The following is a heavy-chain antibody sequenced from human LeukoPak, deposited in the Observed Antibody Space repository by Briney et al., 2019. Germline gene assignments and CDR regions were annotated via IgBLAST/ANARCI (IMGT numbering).Heavy chain of an antibody. J-gene: IGHJ4*02. CDR3: ARQRRLELPDY. Sequence: SETLSLTCTVSGGSISSSTYYWGWIRQPPGKGLEWIGSISYSGNIYYDPSLKSRVTISVDTSKNQFSLKLSSVTAADTAVYYCARQRRLELPDYWGQGTLVTVSS. V-gene: IGHV4-39*01. CDR2: ISYSGNI. D-gene: IGHD3-16*01. CDR1: GGSISSSTYY.